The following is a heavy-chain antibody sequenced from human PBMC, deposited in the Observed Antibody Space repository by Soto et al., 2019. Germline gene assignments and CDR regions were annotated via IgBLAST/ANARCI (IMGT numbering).Heavy chain of an antibody. CDR3: AADDMTTFI. V-gene: IGHV1-46*01. D-gene: IGHD1-1*01. CDR1: GNTFINYY. J-gene: IGHJ4*02. CDR2: INPSGGGT. Sequence: ASVKVSCKASGNTFINYYMHWVRQAPGQGLEWMGIINPSGGGTTYAQQFQGRVTMTRDTSTSTVYMELSTLRSEDTAVYYCAADDMTTFIWGQGTMVTVS.